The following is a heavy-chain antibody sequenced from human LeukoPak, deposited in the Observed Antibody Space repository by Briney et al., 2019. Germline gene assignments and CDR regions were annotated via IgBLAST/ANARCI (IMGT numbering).Heavy chain of an antibody. J-gene: IGHJ5*02. CDR2: MNPNSGNT. V-gene: IGHV1-8*03. CDR1: GYTFTSYD. CDR3: ARGPYCYSASCYNPAVFDP. D-gene: IGHD2-2*02. Sequence: ASVKVSCKASGYTFTSYDINWVRQATGQGLEWMGWMNPNSGNTGYAQKFQGRVTITRNTSISTDSMELNRLRSKATAMSYCARGPYCYSASCYNPAVFDPWGQGTLVTVSS.